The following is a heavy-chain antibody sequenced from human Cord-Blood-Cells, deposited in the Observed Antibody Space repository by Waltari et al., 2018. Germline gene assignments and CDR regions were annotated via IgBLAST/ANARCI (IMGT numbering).Heavy chain of an antibody. CDR2: IYYRGET. Sequence: QVQLQESGPGLVKPSETLSLTCTVSGGSISSYYWSWIRQPPGKGLELIGYIYYRGETNYNPSLKSRVTISVDTSKNQFSLKLSSVTAADTAVYYCARVGFDRGYYDSSGYFDYWGQGTLVTVSS. J-gene: IGHJ4*02. CDR3: ARVGFDRGYYDSSGYFDY. D-gene: IGHD3-22*01. CDR1: GGSISSYY. V-gene: IGHV4-59*01.